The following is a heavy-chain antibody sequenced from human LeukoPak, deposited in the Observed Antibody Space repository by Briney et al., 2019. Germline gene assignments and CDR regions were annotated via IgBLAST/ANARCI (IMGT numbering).Heavy chain of an antibody. J-gene: IGHJ5*02. CDR2: ISGSGDST. CDR3: ARAPDYGDYVGVWFDP. Sequence: GGSLRLSCAASGITFSSYGMSWVRQAPGKGLEWVSGISGSGDSTYYADSVKGRFTISRDKSKNTLYLQMNSLRAADTAVYYCARAPDYGDYVGVWFDPWGQGTLVTVSS. CDR1: GITFSSYG. D-gene: IGHD4-17*01. V-gene: IGHV3-23*01.